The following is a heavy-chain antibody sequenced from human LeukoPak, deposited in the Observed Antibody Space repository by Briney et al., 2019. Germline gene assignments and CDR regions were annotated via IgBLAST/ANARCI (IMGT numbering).Heavy chain of an antibody. CDR2: IYYSGST. D-gene: IGHD6-13*01. CDR3: ARHPYSSSWYGYFDY. V-gene: IGHV4-39*01. J-gene: IGHJ4*02. CDR1: GGSISSSSYY. Sequence: SSETLSLTCTVSGGSISSSSYYWGWIRQPPGKGLEWIGSIYYSGSTYYNPSLKSRITISVDTSKNQCSLKLSSVTAADTAVYYCARHPYSSSWYGYFDYWGQGTLVTVSS.